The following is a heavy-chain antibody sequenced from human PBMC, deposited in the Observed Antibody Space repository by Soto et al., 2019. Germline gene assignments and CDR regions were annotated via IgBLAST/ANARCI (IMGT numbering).Heavy chain of an antibody. D-gene: IGHD5-12*01. Sequence: PSETLSLTCTVSGGSISSGGYYWSWIRQHPGKGLEWIGYIYYSGSTYYNPSLKSRVTISVDTSKNHFSLKLSSVTAADTAVYYCARDGSGDGYNLGYWGQGTLVTAPQ. V-gene: IGHV4-31*03. CDR3: ARDGSGDGYNLGY. CDR2: IYYSGST. CDR1: GGSISSGGYY. J-gene: IGHJ4*02.